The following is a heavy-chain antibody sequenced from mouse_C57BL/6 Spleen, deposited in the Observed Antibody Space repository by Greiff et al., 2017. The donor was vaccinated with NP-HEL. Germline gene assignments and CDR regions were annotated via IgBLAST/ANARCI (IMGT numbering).Heavy chain of an antibody. Sequence: EVKLMESGPGLVKPSQSLSLTCSVTGYSITSGYYWNWIRQFPGNKLEWMGYISYDGSNNYNPSLKNRISITRDTSKNQFFLKLNSVTTEDTATYYCARTHYGAGYFDYWGQGTTLTVSS. V-gene: IGHV3-6*01. CDR1: GYSITSGYY. CDR3: ARTHYGAGYFDY. J-gene: IGHJ2*01. D-gene: IGHD1-2*01. CDR2: ISYDGSN.